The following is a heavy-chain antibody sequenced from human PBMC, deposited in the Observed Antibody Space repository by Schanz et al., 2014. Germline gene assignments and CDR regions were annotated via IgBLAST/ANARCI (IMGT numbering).Heavy chain of an antibody. CDR2: ISAYTNNT. J-gene: IGHJ4*02. V-gene: IGHV1-18*01. D-gene: IGHD3-16*01. CDR1: RYTFNTYG. Sequence: GPGVKEPGASVKVSCEASRYTFNTYGLNWVRQAPGQGLEWMGWISAYTNNTNYAQKVQGRVTMTTDTSTGTAYMELSSLTSEDTAVYYCAKVAEEGPHINNWGGDYFDFWGQGTLVTVSS. CDR3: AKVAEEGPHINNWGGDYFDF.